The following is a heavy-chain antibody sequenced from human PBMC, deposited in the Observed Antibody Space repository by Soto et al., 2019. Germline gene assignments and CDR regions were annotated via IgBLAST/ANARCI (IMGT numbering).Heavy chain of an antibody. Sequence: SETLSLTCAVYGGSFSGYYWSWIRQPPGKGLEWIGEINHSGSTNYNPSLKSRVTISVDTSKNQFSLKLSSVTAADTAVYYCARVRSPNYDFWSGYYTGWFDPWGQGTLVTVSS. J-gene: IGHJ5*02. CDR2: INHSGST. CDR1: GGSFSGYY. V-gene: IGHV4-34*01. CDR3: ARVRSPNYDFWSGYYTGWFDP. D-gene: IGHD3-3*01.